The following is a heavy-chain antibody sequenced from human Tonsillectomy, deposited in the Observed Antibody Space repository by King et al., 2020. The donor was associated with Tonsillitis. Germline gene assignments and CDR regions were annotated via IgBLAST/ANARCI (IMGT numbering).Heavy chain of an antibody. CDR3: AKDRILLWFGELSGDAFDI. CDR2: ISYDGSNK. Sequence: VQLVESGGGVVQPGRSLRLSCAASGFTFSSYGMHWVRQAPGKGLEWVAVISYDGSNKYYADSAKGRFTISRDNSKKTLYPQMKSLRAEDTAVYYCAKDRILLWFGELSGDAFDIWGQGTMVTVSS. J-gene: IGHJ3*02. D-gene: IGHD3-10*01. CDR1: GFTFSSYG. V-gene: IGHV3-30*18.